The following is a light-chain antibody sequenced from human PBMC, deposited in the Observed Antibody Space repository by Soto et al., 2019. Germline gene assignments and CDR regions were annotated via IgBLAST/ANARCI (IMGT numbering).Light chain of an antibody. J-gene: IGKJ1*01. CDR1: QSIGSW. CDR2: RAS. CDR3: QHYNSYPWT. V-gene: IGKV1-5*03. Sequence: DIQMTQSHYTLSASVGDRVTISCRASQSIGSWLAWYQQKPGRAPKLLIYRASILENGVPRRFSGSGSGTEFTLTISSLQPDDFATYFCQHYNSYPWTFGQGTKVEI.